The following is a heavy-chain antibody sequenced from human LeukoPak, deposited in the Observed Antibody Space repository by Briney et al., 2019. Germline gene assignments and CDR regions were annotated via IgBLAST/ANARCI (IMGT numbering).Heavy chain of an antibody. CDR2: IIPIFGTA. CDR1: GGAFSSYA. J-gene: IGHJ3*02. Sequence: SVKVSCKASGGAFSSYAISWVRQAPGQGLEWMGGIIPIFGTANYAQKFQGRVTITTDESTSTAYMELSSLRSEDTAVYYCARSLTGYYDAFDIWGQGTMVTVSS. V-gene: IGHV1-69*05. D-gene: IGHD3-9*01. CDR3: ARSLTGYYDAFDI.